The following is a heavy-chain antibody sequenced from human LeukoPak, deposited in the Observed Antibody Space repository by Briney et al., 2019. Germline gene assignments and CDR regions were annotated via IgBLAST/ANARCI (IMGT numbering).Heavy chain of an antibody. CDR3: AREVDTAMVN. CDR1: GFTFSNYG. CDR2: IWYDGSNK. Sequence: GGSLRLSCIASGFTFSNYGMHWVRQAPGKGLEWVAVIWYDGSNKYYADSVKGRFTISRDNSKNTLYLQMNSLRAEDTAVYYCAREVDTAMVNWGQGTLVTVSS. J-gene: IGHJ4*02. V-gene: IGHV3-33*08. D-gene: IGHD5-18*01.